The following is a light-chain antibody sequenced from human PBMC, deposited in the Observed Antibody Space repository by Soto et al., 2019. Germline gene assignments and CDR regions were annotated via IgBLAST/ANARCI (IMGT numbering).Light chain of an antibody. V-gene: IGLV2-14*01. CDR1: SSDVGGYNY. J-gene: IGLJ1*01. CDR2: GVS. Sequence: QSALTQPASVSGSPGQSITISCTGTSSDVGGYNYVSWYQQHPGKAPKLMIYGVSNRPSGVSNRFSGSKSGNTASLTISGLQAEDEGDYFCSSYGSTSTRYVFGTGTKVTVL. CDR3: SSYGSTSTRYV.